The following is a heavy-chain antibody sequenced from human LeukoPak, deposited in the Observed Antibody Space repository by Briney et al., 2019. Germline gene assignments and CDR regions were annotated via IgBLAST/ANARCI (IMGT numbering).Heavy chain of an antibody. CDR2: INPNSGGA. CDR1: EYTFTGYP. J-gene: IGHJ4*02. D-gene: IGHD4-17*01. V-gene: IGHV1-2*02. CDR3: ARVNRDYVYFDF. Sequence: GASVKVSCKASEYTFTGYPIHWVRQAPGQGLEWMGWINPNSGGANYAQKFQGRVTMTRDTSITTAYMELTRLRSDDTAVYYCARVNRDYVYFDFWGQGTLVTVSS.